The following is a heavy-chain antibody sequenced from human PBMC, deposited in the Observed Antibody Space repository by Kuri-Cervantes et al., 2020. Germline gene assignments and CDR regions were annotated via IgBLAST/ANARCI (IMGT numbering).Heavy chain of an antibody. V-gene: IGHV1-18*01. CDR3: AGDHNLGGSYLFGY. J-gene: IGHJ4*02. CDR2: ISPYNGNK. CDR1: GYTFTRYG. D-gene: IGHD1-26*01. Sequence: ASVKVSCKASGYTFTRYGISWVRQAPGQGLEWMGWISPYNGNKNDAQNLQDRVTFTTDTSTSTVYMELRSLRSDDTALYYCAGDHNLGGSYLFGYWGQGTLVTVSS.